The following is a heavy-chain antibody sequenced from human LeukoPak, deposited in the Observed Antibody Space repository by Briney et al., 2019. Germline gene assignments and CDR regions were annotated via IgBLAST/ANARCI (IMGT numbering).Heavy chain of an antibody. V-gene: IGHV4-59*08. CDR2: ISYSAYA. CDR3: ARLLHSGSLYYAMDV. J-gene: IGHJ6*02. Sequence: KPSETLSLTCSVSAVSISSTYYWSWIPQPPGKGLEWIGYISYSAYATYNPSLESRVAISVDTSKNQFSLKLNSVPAADTAVYYCARLLHSGSLYYAMDVWGQGTSVTVSS. CDR1: AVSISSTYY. D-gene: IGHD6-13*01.